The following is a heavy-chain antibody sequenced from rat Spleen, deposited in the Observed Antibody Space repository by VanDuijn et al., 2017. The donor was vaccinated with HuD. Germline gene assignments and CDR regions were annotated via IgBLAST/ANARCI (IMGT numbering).Heavy chain of an antibody. CDR1: GFTFSNYH. D-gene: IGHD1-11*01. Sequence: EVQLVESGGGLVQPGRSMKLSCAASGFTFSNYHMAWVRQAPTKGLEWVASISSGGGDTYYRDSVKGRFTISRDIAKSILFLEMDRLRSEDTATYYCARPTEGIAWFVYWGQGTLVTVSS. V-gene: IGHV5-25*01. CDR3: ARPTEGIAWFVY. CDR2: ISSGGGDT. J-gene: IGHJ3*01.